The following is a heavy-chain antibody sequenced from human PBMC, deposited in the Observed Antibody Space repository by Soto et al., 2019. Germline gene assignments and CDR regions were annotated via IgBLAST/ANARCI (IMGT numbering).Heavy chain of an antibody. CDR3: ARGGYYDSSGSRNYHYYGMNV. D-gene: IGHD3-22*01. V-gene: IGHV1-18*01. Sequence: QAQLVQSGPEVKKPGASVKVSCKASGYRFTSYGISWVRQAPGQGLEWLGWISAYDDNTKYAQTLQGRVSMSTDTSTNTAYRELRILSSDDTAMYYCARGGYYDSSGSRNYHYYGMNVWGQGTTVTVSS. J-gene: IGHJ6*02. CDR2: ISAYDDNT. CDR1: GYRFTSYG.